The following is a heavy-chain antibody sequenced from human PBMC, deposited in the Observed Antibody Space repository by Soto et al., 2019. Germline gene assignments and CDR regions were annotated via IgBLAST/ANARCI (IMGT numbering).Heavy chain of an antibody. V-gene: IGHV4-61*01. CDR3: ATNTSGRGWFES. CDR2: IYYIGTT. Sequence: QVRLQESGPGLAKPSETLSLTCTVSGGSVRSPTHYWSWIRQPPGKGLEWIGNIYYIGTTDYNPYLARRVPILVDTSRNQFSLSLTSLTVADTAMYYCATNTSGRGWFESWGRGTLVVVSS. D-gene: IGHD3-10*01. CDR1: GGSVRSPTHY. J-gene: IGHJ5*01.